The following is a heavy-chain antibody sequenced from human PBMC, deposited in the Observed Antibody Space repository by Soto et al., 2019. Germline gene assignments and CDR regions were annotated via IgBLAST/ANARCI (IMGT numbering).Heavy chain of an antibody. D-gene: IGHD4-17*01. CDR1: GYSFTSYW. CDR3: ARHYHPDNPNYGDYDYYYYGMDV. V-gene: IGHV5-51*01. Sequence: PGESLKISCKGSGYSFTSYWIGWVRQMPGKGREWMGIIYPGDSDTRYSPSFQGQVTISADKSISTAYLQWSSLKASDTAMYYCARHYHPDNPNYGDYDYYYYGMDVWGQGTTVTVSS. J-gene: IGHJ6*02. CDR2: IYPGDSDT.